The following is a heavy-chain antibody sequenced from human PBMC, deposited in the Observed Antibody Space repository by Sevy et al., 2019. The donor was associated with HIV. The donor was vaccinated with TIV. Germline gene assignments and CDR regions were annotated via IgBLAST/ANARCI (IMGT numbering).Heavy chain of an antibody. CDR2: MNPNSGNT. Sequence: ASVKVSCKASGYTFTSYDINWVRQATGQGLEWIGWMNPNSGNTGYAQKFQGRVTMTRNTSISTAYMELSSLRSEDTAVYYCARVGDGWLVYYFDYWGQGTLVTVSS. CDR3: ARVGDGWLVYYFDY. V-gene: IGHV1-8*01. D-gene: IGHD6-19*01. CDR1: GYTFTSYD. J-gene: IGHJ4*02.